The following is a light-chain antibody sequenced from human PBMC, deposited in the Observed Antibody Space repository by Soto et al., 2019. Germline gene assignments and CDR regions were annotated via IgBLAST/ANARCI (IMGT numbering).Light chain of an antibody. CDR3: QQYGNAPTT. Sequence: EIVLTQSPGSLSLSPGERATLSCSASQSVSTNYLAWYQQKPGQAPRLLIYGTASRATDIPDRFSGSGSGTDYTLTISRLEPEDFAVYYCQQYGNAPTTFGQGTKLEIK. V-gene: IGKV3-20*01. CDR1: QSVSTNY. CDR2: GTA. J-gene: IGKJ2*01.